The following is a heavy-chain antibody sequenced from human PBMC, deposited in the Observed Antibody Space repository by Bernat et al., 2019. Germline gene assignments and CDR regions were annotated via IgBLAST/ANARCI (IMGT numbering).Heavy chain of an antibody. V-gene: IGHV3-33*01. Sequence: QVQLVESGGGVVQPGRSLRLSCAASGFTFSSYGMHWVRQAPGKGLEWVAAIWYDGSNKYYADSVKGRFTISRDNSKDTVYLQMNSLRAEDTAVYYCAREAIDYDWVPTNWFDPWGQGTLVTVSS. CDR1: GFTFSSYG. J-gene: IGHJ5*02. CDR3: AREAIDYDWVPTNWFDP. D-gene: IGHD3-16*01. CDR2: IWYDGSNK.